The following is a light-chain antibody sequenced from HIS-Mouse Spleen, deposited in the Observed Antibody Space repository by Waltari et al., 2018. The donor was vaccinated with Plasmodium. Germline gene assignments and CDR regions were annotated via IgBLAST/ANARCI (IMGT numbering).Light chain of an antibody. CDR1: QSISSW. CDR2: KAS. Sequence: DIQMTQSPSTLSASVGDRVTITCRASQSISSWLAWYQQQPGKAPTLLIYKASSLESGVPSRFSGSGSGTEFTLTISSLQPDDFATYYCQQYNSYSRTFGQGTKVEIK. CDR3: QQYNSYSRT. V-gene: IGKV1-5*03. J-gene: IGKJ1*01.